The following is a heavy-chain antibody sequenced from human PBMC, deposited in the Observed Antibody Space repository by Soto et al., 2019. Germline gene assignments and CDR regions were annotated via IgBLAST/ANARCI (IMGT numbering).Heavy chain of an antibody. CDR1: GYTSTSYA. J-gene: IGHJ5*02. CDR3: ARGSGYDVSWFDP. CDR2: INAGNGNT. Sequence: ASMKVSFKASGYTSTSYAMHLVRQAPRQRLEWMGWINAGNGNTKYSQKVQGRVTITRDTAASTAYMELSSLRSEDTAVYYCARGSGYDVSWFDPWGQGTLVTVSS. V-gene: IGHV1-3*01. D-gene: IGHD5-12*01.